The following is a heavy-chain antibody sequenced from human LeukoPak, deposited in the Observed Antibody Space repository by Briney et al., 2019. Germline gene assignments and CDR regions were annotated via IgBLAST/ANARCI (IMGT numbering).Heavy chain of an antibody. Sequence: GGSLRLSCAASGFTFSSYGMHWVRQAPGKGLEWVAVISYDGSNKYYADSVKGRFTISRDNSKNTLYPQMNSLRAEDMAVYYCAKDRDWLPDYWGQGTLVTVSS. CDR1: GFTFSSYG. D-gene: IGHD3/OR15-3a*01. CDR3: AKDRDWLPDY. CDR2: ISYDGSNK. J-gene: IGHJ4*02. V-gene: IGHV3-30*18.